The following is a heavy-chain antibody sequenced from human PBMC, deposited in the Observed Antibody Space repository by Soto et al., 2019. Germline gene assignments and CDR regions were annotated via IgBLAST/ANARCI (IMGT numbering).Heavy chain of an antibody. Sequence: QLQLVQSGAEVKKPGASVKVSCKASGYTFNNYGISWVRQAPGQGLEWMGWISAYNGETKFAQRFQGRVIMSTDTSTGIAYMELRSLRSDDTAVYYCARGIWEKFGDYYYYGMDVWGQGTTVTVPS. CDR1: GYTFNNYG. CDR3: ARGIWEKFGDYYYYGMDV. D-gene: IGHD1-26*01. CDR2: ISAYNGET. V-gene: IGHV1-18*01. J-gene: IGHJ6*02.